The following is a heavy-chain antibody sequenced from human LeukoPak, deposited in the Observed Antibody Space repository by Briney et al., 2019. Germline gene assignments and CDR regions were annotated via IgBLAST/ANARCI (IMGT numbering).Heavy chain of an antibody. CDR1: GYTFTSYG. J-gene: IGHJ6*02. CDR2: ISAYNGNT. Sequence: ASVTVSCKASGYTFTSYGISWVRQAPGQGLEWMGWISAYNGNTNYAQKLQGRVTMTTDTSTSTAYMELRSLRSDDTAVYYCARDRVVPFSDYYYGMDVWGQGTTVTVSS. CDR3: ARDRVVPFSDYYYGMDV. D-gene: IGHD2-2*01. V-gene: IGHV1-18*01.